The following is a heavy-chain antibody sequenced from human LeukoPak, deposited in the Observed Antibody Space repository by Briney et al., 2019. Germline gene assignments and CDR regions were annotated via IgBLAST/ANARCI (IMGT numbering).Heavy chain of an antibody. CDR1: GGSFSDNY. J-gene: IGHJ2*01. D-gene: IGHD3-10*01. Sequence: PSETLSLTCAVYGGSFSDNYWSWIRQSPGRGLEWIGEINHRETTNYNAALKNRLTISVDTSKNQISLRMTSMTAADTAFYYCARGRNSYGGGYWYFDLWGRGTLVSVSS. CDR3: ARGRNSYGGGYWYFDL. V-gene: IGHV4-34*01. CDR2: INHRETT.